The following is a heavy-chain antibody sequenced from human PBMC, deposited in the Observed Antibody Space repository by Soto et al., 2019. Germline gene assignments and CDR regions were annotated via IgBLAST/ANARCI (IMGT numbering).Heavy chain of an antibody. CDR2: IGIGGDI. Sequence: EVQLLESGGGLVQPGGSLRLSCASSGFAFSSYAFSWVRQAPGKGLDWVSSIGIGGDIYYAESVKGRFAISRDNSKNTVFLQMIGLRAEDTAVYYCGTGTTHSVFDIWGHGTMVTVSS. CDR3: GTGTTHSVFDI. V-gene: IGHV3-23*01. CDR1: GFAFSSYA. J-gene: IGHJ3*02. D-gene: IGHD1-1*01.